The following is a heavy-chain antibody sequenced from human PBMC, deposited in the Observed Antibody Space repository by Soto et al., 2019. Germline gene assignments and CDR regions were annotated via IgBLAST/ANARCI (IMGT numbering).Heavy chain of an antibody. D-gene: IGHD2-21*01. J-gene: IGHJ6*02. Sequence: APLKGSRKGFGYTLTRYDINRGGQGTGQGLEWMGWMNPNSGNTGYAQKFQGRVTMTRNTSISTAYMELSSLRSEDTAVYYCARFRLGDYYYGMDVWGQGTTVTVSS. V-gene: IGHV1-8*01. CDR3: ARFRLGDYYYGMDV. CDR2: MNPNSGNT. CDR1: GYTLTRYD.